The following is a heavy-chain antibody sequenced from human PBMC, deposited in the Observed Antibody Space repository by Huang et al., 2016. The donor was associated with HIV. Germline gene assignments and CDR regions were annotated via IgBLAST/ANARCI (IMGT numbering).Heavy chain of an antibody. CDR2: FDNGDDT. V-gene: IGHV3-53*01. CDR3: ATFTIFGVDKGV. D-gene: IGHD3-3*01. CDR1: GLSVSGNY. Sequence: EVQVVESGGGLTQPGGSLRLSCVVSGLSVSGNYMPWVGQAPGKGLEWIALFDNGDDTFYADSVKGRFTISRDNSRNTVFLQMNSLRAEDTAVYYCATFTIFGVDKGVWGQGTTVTVSS. J-gene: IGHJ6*02.